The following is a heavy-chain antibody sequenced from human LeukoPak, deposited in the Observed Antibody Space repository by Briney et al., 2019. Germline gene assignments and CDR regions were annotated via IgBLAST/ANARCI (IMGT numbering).Heavy chain of an antibody. Sequence: ASVKVSCKVSGYTLTELSMHWVRQAPGKGLERMGGFDPEDGETIYAQKFQGRVTMTEDTSTDTAYMELSNLRSEDTAVYYCATDLRLWLYAFDIWGQGTMVTVSS. V-gene: IGHV1-24*01. CDR3: ATDLRLWLYAFDI. J-gene: IGHJ3*02. CDR1: GYTLTELS. CDR2: FDPEDGET. D-gene: IGHD3-22*01.